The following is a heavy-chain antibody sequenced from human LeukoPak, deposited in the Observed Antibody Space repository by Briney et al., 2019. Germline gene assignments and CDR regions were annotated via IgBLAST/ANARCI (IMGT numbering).Heavy chain of an antibody. V-gene: IGHV1-8*01. CDR1: GYTFTSYD. CDR2: MNPNSGNT. J-gene: IGHJ6*03. Sequence: ASVKASCKASGYTFTSYDINWVRQATGQGLEWMGWMNPNSGNTGYAQKFQGRVTMTRNTSISTAYMELSSLRSEDTAVYYCARGQQLGYYYYYYMDVWGKGTTVTVSS. CDR3: ARGQQLGYYYYYYMDV. D-gene: IGHD6-13*01.